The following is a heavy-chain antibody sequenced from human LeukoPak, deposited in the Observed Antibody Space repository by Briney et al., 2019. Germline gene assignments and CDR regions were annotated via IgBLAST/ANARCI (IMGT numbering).Heavy chain of an antibody. Sequence: GGSLRLSCAASGFTFSSCAMNWVRQAPGKGLEWVSAISGSGGSTYYADSVKGRFTISRDNSKNTLYLQMNSLRAEDTAVYYCAKNRLAYYYDSSGYSIPFDYWGQGTLVTVSS. V-gene: IGHV3-23*01. J-gene: IGHJ4*02. CDR3: AKNRLAYYYDSSGYSIPFDY. D-gene: IGHD3-22*01. CDR2: ISGSGGST. CDR1: GFTFSSCA.